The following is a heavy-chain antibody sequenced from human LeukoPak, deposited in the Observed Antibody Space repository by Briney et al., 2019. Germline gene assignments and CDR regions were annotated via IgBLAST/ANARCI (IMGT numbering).Heavy chain of an antibody. CDR2: IYYSGST. J-gene: IGHJ6*04. V-gene: IGHV4-31*03. Sequence: PSETLSHTCTVSGGSISSGGYYWSWIRQHPGKGLEWIGYIYYSGSTYYNPSLKSRVIISVDTSKNQFSLKLSPVTAADTAVYYCARGGYDYYYYGMDVWGKGTTVTVSS. CDR3: ARGGYDYYYYGMDV. CDR1: GGSISSGGYY. D-gene: IGHD5-12*01.